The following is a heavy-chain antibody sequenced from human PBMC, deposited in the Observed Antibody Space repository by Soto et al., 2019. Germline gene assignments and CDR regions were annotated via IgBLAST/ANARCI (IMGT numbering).Heavy chain of an antibody. D-gene: IGHD3-10*01. CDR2: IIPIFGTA. CDR3: ARPSATMVRGKSWGYYAMDV. V-gene: IGHV1-69*12. Sequence: QVQLVQSGAEVKKPGSSVKVSCKASGGTFRNYAISWVRQAPGQGLEWMGGIIPIFGTANYAQTFQGRATITADESSSTAYMELSILRSEDTAVFYCARPSATMVRGKSWGYYAMDVWGQGTTVTVSS. CDR1: GGTFRNYA. J-gene: IGHJ6*02.